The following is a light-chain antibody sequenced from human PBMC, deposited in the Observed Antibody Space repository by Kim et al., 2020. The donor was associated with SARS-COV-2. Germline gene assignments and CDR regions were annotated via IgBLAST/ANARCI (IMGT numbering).Light chain of an antibody. CDR1: SSDVGRYDR. CDR3: SSHTSLTTVI. J-gene: IGLJ2*01. Sequence: QSALSQPPSVSGSPGQSVTISCTGTSSDVGRYDRVSWYQQSPGSAPKLIIYEVSNRPSGVPDRFSGSRSGNTASLTISGLQAEDESDYYCSSHTSLTTVIFGGGTQLTVL. CDR2: EVS. V-gene: IGLV2-18*02.